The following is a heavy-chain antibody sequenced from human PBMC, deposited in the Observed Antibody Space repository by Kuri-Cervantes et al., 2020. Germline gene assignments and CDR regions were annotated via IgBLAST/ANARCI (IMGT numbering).Heavy chain of an antibody. D-gene: IGHD6-13*01. V-gene: IGHV4-34*01. CDR2: INHSGST. Sequence: ESLKISCAASGFTFSDYYMSWIRQAPGKGLEWIGEINHSGSTNYNPSLKSRVTISVDTSKNQFSLKLSSVTAADTAVYYCARDGGYSSSWYKGLDPWGQGTLVTVSS. CDR3: ARDGGYSSSWYKGLDP. CDR1: GFTFSDYY. J-gene: IGHJ5*02.